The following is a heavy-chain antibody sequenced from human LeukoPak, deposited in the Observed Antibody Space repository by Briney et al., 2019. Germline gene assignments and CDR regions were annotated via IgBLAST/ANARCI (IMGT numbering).Heavy chain of an antibody. V-gene: IGHV4-34*01. D-gene: IGHD3-10*01. Sequence: PSEALSLTCAVYGGSFSGYYWSWIRQPPGKGLEWIGEINHSRSTNYNPSLKSRVTISVDTSKNQFSLKLSSVTAADTAVYYCARGSGSYDYWGQGTLVTVSS. J-gene: IGHJ4*02. CDR2: INHSRST. CDR1: GGSFSGYY. CDR3: ARGSGSYDY.